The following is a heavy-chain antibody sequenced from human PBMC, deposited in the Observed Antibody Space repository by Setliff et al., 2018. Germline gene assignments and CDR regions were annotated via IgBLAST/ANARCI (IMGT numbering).Heavy chain of an antibody. CDR1: GASIMNYY. D-gene: IGHD4-17*01. CDR3: VRVGREYGDSGGFDAFSV. V-gene: IGHV4-4*07. Sequence: PSETLSLICTISGASIMNYYWSWIRQPAGRGLEWIGRMSTTGTTTGTSSYNPSLQGRVAMSVDMSKNLFFLKISSLTTMDTAVYYCVRVGREYGDSGGFDAFSVWGQGREVTVS. J-gene: IGHJ3*01. CDR2: MSTTGTT.